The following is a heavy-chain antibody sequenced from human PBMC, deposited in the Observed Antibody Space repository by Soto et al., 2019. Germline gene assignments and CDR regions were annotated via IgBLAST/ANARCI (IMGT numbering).Heavy chain of an antibody. J-gene: IGHJ4*02. CDR3: AHFERYSFDY. CDR2: VRWNDDK. V-gene: IGHV2-5*01. Sequence: SGPTLVNPTQTLTLTCTFSGFSLSTSEVGVGWIRQPPGKALEWLAIVRWNDDKRYSPSLKSGLTITKDTSKNQVVLTVPNMDPVDTATYYCAHFERYSFDYWGQGALVTVSS. D-gene: IGHD1-26*01. CDR1: GFSLSTSEVG.